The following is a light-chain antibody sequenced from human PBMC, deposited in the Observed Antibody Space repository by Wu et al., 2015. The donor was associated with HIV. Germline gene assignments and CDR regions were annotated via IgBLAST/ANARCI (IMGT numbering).Light chain of an antibody. J-gene: IGKJ2*03. Sequence: DIQMTQSPSSLSASVTDKVTITCRASQAIRNSVAWLQQRPGQAPKLLIYAASTLESGVPSRFSGTGYGTDFTLTISGLQPDDFATYYCQQHSSIPYSFGQGTRLDIK. V-gene: IGKV1-NL1*01. CDR3: QQHSSIPYS. CDR2: AAS. CDR1: QAIRNS.